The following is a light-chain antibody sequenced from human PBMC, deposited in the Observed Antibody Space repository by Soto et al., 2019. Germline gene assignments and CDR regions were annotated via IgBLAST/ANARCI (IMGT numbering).Light chain of an antibody. CDR3: QQSASSVT. CDR1: QSVSSTF. CDR2: DAD. V-gene: IGKV3-20*01. Sequence: EIVLTQSPVTLSLSPGERATLSCRASQSVSSTFLAWYQQKPGQAPTLLIYDADTRATGIPDRFSGSGFGTHFTLTISALEPEDFAMYFCQQSASSVTFGQGTRLEIK. J-gene: IGKJ5*01.